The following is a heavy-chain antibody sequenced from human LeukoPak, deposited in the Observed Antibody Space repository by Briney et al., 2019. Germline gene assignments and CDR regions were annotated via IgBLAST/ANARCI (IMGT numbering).Heavy chain of an antibody. CDR3: ARGNILTGKYMVY. D-gene: IGHD3-9*01. J-gene: IGHJ4*02. V-gene: IGHV3-30*02. CDR2: IRYDGSNK. Sequence: PGGSLRLPCTASGFTFSSYGMHGARGAPGEGLEWGAFIRYDGSNKYYADSVKGRFTISRDNVKNTLFLQMNNLRADDTALYYCARGNILTGKYMVYWGQGTLVTVSS. CDR1: GFTFSSYG.